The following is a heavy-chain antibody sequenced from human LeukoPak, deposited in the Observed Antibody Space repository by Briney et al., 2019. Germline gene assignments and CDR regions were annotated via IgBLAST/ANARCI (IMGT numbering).Heavy chain of an antibody. CDR2: FDPEDGET. CDR1: GYTLTELS. Sequence: ASVKVSCKVSGYTLTELSMHWVRQAPGKGLEWMGGFDPEDGETIYAQKFQGRVTMTEDTSTDTAYMELSSLRSEDTAVYYCATDIHEYSSPSLLDYWGQGTLVTVSS. CDR3: ATDIHEYSSPSLLDY. D-gene: IGHD6-6*01. J-gene: IGHJ4*02. V-gene: IGHV1-24*01.